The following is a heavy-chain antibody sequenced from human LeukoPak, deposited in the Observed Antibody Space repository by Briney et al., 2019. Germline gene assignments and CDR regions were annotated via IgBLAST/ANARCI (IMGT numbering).Heavy chain of an antibody. Sequence: SVKVSCKASGGTFSSYAISWVRQAPGQGLEWMGGIIPIFGTANYAQKFQGRVTITTDESTSTAYMELSSLRSEDAAVYYCARGGAEYYYYMDVWGKGTTVTVSS. CDR3: ARGGAEYYYYMDV. D-gene: IGHD1-26*01. V-gene: IGHV1-69*05. J-gene: IGHJ6*03. CDR2: IIPIFGTA. CDR1: GGTFSSYA.